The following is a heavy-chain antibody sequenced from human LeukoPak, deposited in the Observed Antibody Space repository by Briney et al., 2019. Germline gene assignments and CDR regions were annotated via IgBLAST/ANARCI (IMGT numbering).Heavy chain of an antibody. J-gene: IGHJ3*02. CDR2: ISSSSSYI. D-gene: IGHD2-21*02. Sequence: PGGSLRLSCAASGFTFTNAWMNWVRQAPGKGLEWVSSISSSSSYIYYADSVKGRFTISRDNAKNSLYLQMNSLRAEDTAVYYCARACGGDCYSDAFDIWGQGTMVTVSS. V-gene: IGHV3-21*01. CDR1: GFTFTNAW. CDR3: ARACGGDCYSDAFDI.